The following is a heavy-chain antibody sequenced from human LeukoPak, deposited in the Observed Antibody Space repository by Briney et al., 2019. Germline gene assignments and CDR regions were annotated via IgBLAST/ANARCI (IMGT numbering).Heavy chain of an antibody. CDR3: ARLEVYGSGSYLYYYGMDV. J-gene: IGHJ6*02. Sequence: ASVKVSCKASGYTFTSYGISWVRQAPGQGLEWMGWISAYNGNTNYAQKLQGRVTMTTDTSTSTAYMELRSLRSDDTAVYYCARLEVYGSGSYLYYYGMDVWGQGTTVTVSS. CDR2: ISAYNGNT. D-gene: IGHD3-10*01. V-gene: IGHV1-18*01. CDR1: GYTFTSYG.